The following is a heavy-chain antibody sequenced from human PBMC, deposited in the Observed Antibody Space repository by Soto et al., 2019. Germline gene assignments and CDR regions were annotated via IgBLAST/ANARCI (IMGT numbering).Heavy chain of an antibody. V-gene: IGHV5-10-1*01. Sequence: PGESLKISCKGSGYSFTSYWISWVRQMPAKGLEWMGRIDPSDSYANYSPSFQGHVTFSVDKSISTAYLQWSSLRASDTAIYYCARHKAFYYDSSGAWGQGTLVTVS. CDR3: ARHKAFYYDSSGA. CDR2: IDPSDSYA. CDR1: GYSFTSYW. D-gene: IGHD3-22*01. J-gene: IGHJ5*02.